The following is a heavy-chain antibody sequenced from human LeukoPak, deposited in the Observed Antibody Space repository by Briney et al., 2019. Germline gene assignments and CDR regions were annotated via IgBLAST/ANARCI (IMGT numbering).Heavy chain of an antibody. CDR2: IYYSGST. CDR3: ARVRYSSSWGFDY. J-gene: IGHJ4*02. D-gene: IGHD6-13*01. Sequence: SSETLSLTCTVSGGSISSGGYYWSWIRQHPGKGLEWIGYIYYSGSTYYNPSLKSRVTISVDTSKNQFSLKLSSVTAADTAVYYCARVRYSSSWGFDYWGQGTLVTVSS. V-gene: IGHV4-31*03. CDR1: GGSISSGGYY.